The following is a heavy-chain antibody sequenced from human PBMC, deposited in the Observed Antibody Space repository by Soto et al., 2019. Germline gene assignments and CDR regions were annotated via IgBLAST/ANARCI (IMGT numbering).Heavy chain of an antibody. J-gene: IGHJ3*02. CDR1: NASISSRKW. CDR2: IYHSGSI. V-gene: IGHV4-4*02. D-gene: IGHD3-10*01. Sequence: QVQLQESGPGLVKPSGTLSLTCTVSNASISSRKWWTWVRQTPGKGVEWIGEIYHSGSINHNPSLKSRVPMSVDTSNNQFSLKMTSVTAADTAVYYCASKFGELLADAFDIWGQGTVVTVSS. CDR3: ASKFGELLADAFDI.